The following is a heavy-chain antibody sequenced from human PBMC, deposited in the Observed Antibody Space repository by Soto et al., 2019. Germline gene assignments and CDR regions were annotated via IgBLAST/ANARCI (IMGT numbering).Heavy chain of an antibody. J-gene: IGHJ6*02. V-gene: IGHV4-34*01. CDR1: GGPFSGYY. Sequence: SETLSLTCAVYGGPFSGYYWSWIRQPPGKGLEWIGEINHSGSTNYNPSLKSRVTISVDTSKNQFSLKLSSVTAADTAVYYCARGRLVYYYYYGMDVWGQGTTVTVSS. CDR2: INHSGST. CDR3: ARGRLVYYYYYGMDV.